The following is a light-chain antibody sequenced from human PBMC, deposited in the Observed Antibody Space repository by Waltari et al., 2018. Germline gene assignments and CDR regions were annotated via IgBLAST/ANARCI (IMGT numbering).Light chain of an antibody. V-gene: IGLV2-8*01. J-gene: IGLJ1*01. CDR3: SSYAGSNNFDV. CDR1: GSALGAYNY. Sequence: QSALTQPPSAPGSPGQSVTIPSPGTGSALGAYNYVSWYQQHPGKAPKLMIYEASKRPSGVPDRFSGAKAGNTASLTVSGLQAEDEADYYCSSYAGSNNFDVFGTGTKVTVL. CDR2: EAS.